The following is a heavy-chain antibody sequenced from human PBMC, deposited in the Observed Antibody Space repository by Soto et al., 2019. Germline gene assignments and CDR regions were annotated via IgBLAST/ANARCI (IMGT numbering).Heavy chain of an antibody. J-gene: IGHJ5*02. CDR1: GFTFSRYG. D-gene: IGHD4-17*01. Sequence: RRLSCVASGFTFSRYGMHWVRQAPGKGLEWVAVIWNDGSKQVYDDSVKGRFTISRDNSKNTLYLEMDSLRDEDTSVYYCARDDDYEANAIDLWGQGTLVPVSS. V-gene: IGHV3-33*01. CDR2: IWNDGSKQ. CDR3: ARDDDYEANAIDL.